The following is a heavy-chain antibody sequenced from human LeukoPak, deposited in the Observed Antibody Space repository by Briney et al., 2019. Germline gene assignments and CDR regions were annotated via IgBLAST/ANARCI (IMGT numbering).Heavy chain of an antibody. Sequence: GGSLRLSCTASGFTFSTYEMNWVRQAPGKGLEWVSSITSSSSYTFYADSVKGRFTISRDNAKNSLYLQMNSLRAGDTAAYYCARDYYDSSGYYVRDYWGQGTLVTVSS. CDR1: GFTFSTYE. CDR2: ITSSSSYT. V-gene: IGHV3-21*01. CDR3: ARDYYDSSGYYVRDY. J-gene: IGHJ4*02. D-gene: IGHD3-22*01.